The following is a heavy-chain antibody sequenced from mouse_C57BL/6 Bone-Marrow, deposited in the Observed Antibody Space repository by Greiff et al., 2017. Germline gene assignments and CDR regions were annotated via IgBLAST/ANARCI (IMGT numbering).Heavy chain of an antibody. V-gene: IGHV1-9*01. CDR3: ARLEFDGSSGDWYFDV. CDR2: ILPGSGST. CDR1: GYTFTGYW. Sequence: VMLVESGAELMKPGASVKLSCKATGYTFTGYWIEWVKQRPGHGLEWIGEILPGSGSTKYNEKFKGKATLTVDTSSSTAYMELHSLTSEDSAVYFCARLEFDGSSGDWYFDVWGTGTTVTVSS. J-gene: IGHJ1*03. D-gene: IGHD1-1*01.